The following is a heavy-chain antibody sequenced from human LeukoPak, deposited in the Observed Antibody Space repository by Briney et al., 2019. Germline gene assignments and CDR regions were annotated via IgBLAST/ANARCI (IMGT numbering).Heavy chain of an antibody. J-gene: IGHJ4*02. CDR1: GFTFSSYA. CDR3: ACRRWKTSAVDY. D-gene: IGHD4-23*01. Sequence: GGSLRLSCAASGFTFSSYAMSWVRQAPGKGLEWVANIKQDGSEKYYVDSMKGRFTISRDNAKNSLYLQMNSLRAEDTAVYFCACRRWKTSAVDYWGQGTLVTVSS. CDR2: IKQDGSEK. V-gene: IGHV3-7*01.